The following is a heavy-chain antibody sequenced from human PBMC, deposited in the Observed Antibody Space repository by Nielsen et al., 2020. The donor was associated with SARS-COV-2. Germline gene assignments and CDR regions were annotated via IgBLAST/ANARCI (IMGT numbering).Heavy chain of an antibody. CDR3: ANFNALYYYGMDV. V-gene: IGHV3-23*01. CDR1: GFTFSSYA. J-gene: IGHJ6*02. CDR2: ISGSGGST. Sequence: GGSLRLSCAASGFTFSSYAMSWVRQAPGKGLEWVSAISGSGGSTYYADSVKGRFTISRDNSKNTLYLQMNSLRAEDTAVYYCANFNALYYYGMDVWGQGTTVTVSS.